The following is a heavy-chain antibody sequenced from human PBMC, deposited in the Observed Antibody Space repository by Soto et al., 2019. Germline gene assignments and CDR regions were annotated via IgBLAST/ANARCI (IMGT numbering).Heavy chain of an antibody. V-gene: IGHV1-69*01. CDR3: ARPRTVAATKGYDY. J-gene: IGHJ4*02. CDR2: IIPIFGTI. D-gene: IGHD4-4*01. Sequence: QGQLVQSGAEVKKVGSSLKVSCKASGGTFSRYPIAWVRQAPGHGLEWMGQIIPIFGTISHAQNFQGRITITAAESTSTAYRELSSLRSDDTAVYYCARPRTVAATKGYDYWGQGTLVTVSS. CDR1: GGTFSRYP.